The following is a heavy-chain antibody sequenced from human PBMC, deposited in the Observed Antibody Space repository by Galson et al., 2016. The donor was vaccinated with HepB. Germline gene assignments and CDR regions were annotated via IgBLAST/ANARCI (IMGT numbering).Heavy chain of an antibody. D-gene: IGHD5-18*01. Sequence: SLRLSCAASGFTFGDYNMHWVRQAPGKGLEWVSLINWDGARTNYADSVKGRFIISRDNSKNSLFLQMDSLRPEDTALYYCVKVAAHGYSYYYHFGRWGQGTLVAASS. V-gene: IGHV3-43*01. CDR1: GFTFGDYN. CDR3: VKVAAHGYSYYYHFGR. CDR2: INWDGART. J-gene: IGHJ4*02.